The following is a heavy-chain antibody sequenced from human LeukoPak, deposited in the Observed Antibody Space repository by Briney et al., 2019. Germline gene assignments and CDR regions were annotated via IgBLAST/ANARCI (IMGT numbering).Heavy chain of an antibody. CDR2: ISGSGGST. D-gene: IGHD3-10*01. J-gene: IGHJ4*02. CDR1: GFTFSSYA. V-gene: IGHV3-23*01. Sequence: PGGSLRLSCAASGFTFSSYAMSWVRQAPGKGLEWVSAISGSGGSTYYADSVKGRFTISRDNSKNTLYLQMNSLRAEDTAVYYCAKYRSSGSYSGEIDYWGQGTLVTVSS. CDR3: AKYRSSGSYSGEIDY.